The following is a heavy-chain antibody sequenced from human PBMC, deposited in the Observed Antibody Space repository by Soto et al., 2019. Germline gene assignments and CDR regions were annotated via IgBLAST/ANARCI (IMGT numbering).Heavy chain of an antibody. CDR3: AKDRYLDHDSRGYLFDN. V-gene: IGHV3-23*01. Sequence: PGGSLRLSCAASGFTFNIYAMTWVRQAPGKGLEWVSAISRYGDFTYYADNVEGRFTISRDNSKNTLYLQMNSLRAEDTSVYYCAKDRYLDHDSRGYLFDNWGQGTLVTVSS. CDR1: GFTFNIYA. D-gene: IGHD3-22*01. CDR2: ISRYGDFT. J-gene: IGHJ4*02.